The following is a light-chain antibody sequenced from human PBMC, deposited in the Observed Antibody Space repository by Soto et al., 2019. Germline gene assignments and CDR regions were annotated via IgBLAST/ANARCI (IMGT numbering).Light chain of an antibody. V-gene: IGKV3-20*01. CDR1: RSFASSY. CDR2: AAS. CDR3: QHYDSSPPYT. J-gene: IGKJ2*01. Sequence: EIVLTQSPVTLSLSPGERATLSCRASRSFASSYLGWYQQKPGQAPRLLIYAASTRATGIPDRFSGIGSATDFTLTISRLEPEDSAVYYCQHYDSSPPYTFGQGTKLEIK.